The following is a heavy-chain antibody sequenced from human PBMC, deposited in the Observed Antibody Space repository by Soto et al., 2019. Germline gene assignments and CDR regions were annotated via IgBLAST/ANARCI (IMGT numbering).Heavy chain of an antibody. D-gene: IGHD2-21*02. V-gene: IGHV1-18*01. Sequence: ASVKVSCKASGYTLTSHGISWVRQAPGQGLEWMGWISAYNGNTNYAQKLQGRVTMTTDASTSTAYMELSSLRSEDTAVYYCARSIVVVTALDYWGQGTLVTVSS. CDR1: GYTLTSHG. CDR2: ISAYNGNT. J-gene: IGHJ4*02. CDR3: ARSIVVVTALDY.